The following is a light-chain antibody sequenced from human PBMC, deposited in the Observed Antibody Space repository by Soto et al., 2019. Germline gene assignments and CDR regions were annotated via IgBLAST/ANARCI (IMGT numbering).Light chain of an antibody. CDR1: QSISSY. CDR3: QQLNSYPIT. J-gene: IGKJ5*01. CDR2: AAS. V-gene: IGKV1-9*01. Sequence: DIQMTQSPSSLSASVGDRVTITCRASQSISSYLNWYQQKPGKAPKLLIYAASSLQSGVPSRFSGSGSETEFTLTISSLQPEDFATYYCQQLNSYPITFGQGTRLEIK.